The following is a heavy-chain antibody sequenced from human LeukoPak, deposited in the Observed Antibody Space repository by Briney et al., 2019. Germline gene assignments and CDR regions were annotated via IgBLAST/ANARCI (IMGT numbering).Heavy chain of an antibody. J-gene: IGHJ4*02. CDR2: IKSKTDGGTT. D-gene: IGHD3-22*01. CDR1: EFTFSNAW. V-gene: IGHV3-15*01. Sequence: GSLRLSCAASEFTFSNAWMSWVRQAPGKGLEWVGRIKSKTDGGTTDYAAPVKGRFTISRDDSKNTLYLQMNSLRAEDTAVYYCAKDDSSGSFGYWGQGTLVTVSS. CDR3: AKDDSSGSFGY.